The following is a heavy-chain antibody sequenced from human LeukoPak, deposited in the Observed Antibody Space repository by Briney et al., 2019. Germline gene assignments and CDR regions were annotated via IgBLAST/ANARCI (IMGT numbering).Heavy chain of an antibody. CDR2: IYWNDDK. D-gene: IGHD5-18*01. CDR1: GFSLSTSGVG. J-gene: IGHJ4*02. CDR3: AHRLAAMAPFDY. V-gene: IGHV2-5*01. Sequence: ESGPTLVKTPQTLTLTSTFSGFSLSTSGVGVAWIRQPPEKALERLALIYWNDDKRYSPSLKRRLTTTKDTSKNQVVLTMTNMDPVDTATYYCAHRLAAMAPFDYWGQGTPVTVSS.